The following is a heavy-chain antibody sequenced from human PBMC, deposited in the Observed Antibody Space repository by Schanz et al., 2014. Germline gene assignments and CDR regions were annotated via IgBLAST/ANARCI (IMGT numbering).Heavy chain of an antibody. CDR3: GKDRTPGGMDV. CDR2: LSWSSGRI. CDR1: GGSISSGGYS. J-gene: IGHJ6*02. V-gene: IGHV3-9*01. Sequence: LQLQESGSGLVKPSQTLSLTCAVSGGSISSGGYSWGWVRQAPGKGLEWVAGLSWSSGRIGYADSVKGRFTISRDNAKNSLYLQMNSLRAEDTALYYCGKDRTPGGMDVWGQGTTVTVSS.